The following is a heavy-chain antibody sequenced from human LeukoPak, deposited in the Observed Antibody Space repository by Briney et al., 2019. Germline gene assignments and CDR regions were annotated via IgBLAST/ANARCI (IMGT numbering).Heavy chain of an antibody. CDR2: IIPILGIA. CDR1: GGTFSSYA. CDR3: ARDLLSIAAAGHNWFDP. D-gene: IGHD6-13*01. Sequence: SVKVSCKASGGTFSSYAISWVRQAPGQGLEWMGRIIPILGIANYAQKFQGRVTITADKSTSTAYMELSSLRSEDTAVYYCARDLLSIAAAGHNWFDPWGQGTLVTVSS. J-gene: IGHJ5*02. V-gene: IGHV1-69*04.